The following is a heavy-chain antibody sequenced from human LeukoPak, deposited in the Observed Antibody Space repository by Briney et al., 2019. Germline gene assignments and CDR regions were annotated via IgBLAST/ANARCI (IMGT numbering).Heavy chain of an antibody. Sequence: SVKVSCKASGGTFSSYAISWVRQAPGQGLEWMGRIIPILGIANYAQKFQGRVTITADKATSTAYMELSSLRSEDTAVYYCAREIGYYDSSGYYFNWFDPWGQGTLVTVSS. CDR2: IIPILGIA. V-gene: IGHV1-69*04. CDR3: AREIGYYDSSGYYFNWFDP. D-gene: IGHD3-22*01. J-gene: IGHJ5*02. CDR1: GGTFSSYA.